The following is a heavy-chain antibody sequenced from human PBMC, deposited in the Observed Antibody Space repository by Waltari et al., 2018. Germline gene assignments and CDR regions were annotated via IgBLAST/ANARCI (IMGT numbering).Heavy chain of an antibody. CDR2: IRGSGGST. CDR3: AKENTIFGVGDAFDI. CDR1: GFTFSSYA. Sequence: EVQLLESGGGLVQPGGSLRLSCAASGFTFSSYAMSWVRQAPGKGLEWVSAIRGSGGSTYYADSVKGRFTIPIDNSKNTLYLQMNSLRAEDTAVYYCAKENTIFGVGDAFDIWGQGTMVTVSS. V-gene: IGHV3-23*01. D-gene: IGHD3-3*01. J-gene: IGHJ3*02.